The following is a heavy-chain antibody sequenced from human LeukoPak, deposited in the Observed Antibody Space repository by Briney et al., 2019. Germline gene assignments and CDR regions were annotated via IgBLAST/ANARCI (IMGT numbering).Heavy chain of an antibody. Sequence: SVKVSCKASGGTFSSYAISWVRQAPGQGLEWMGRIIPIFGTANYAQKFQGRDTITTDESTSTAYMELSSLRSEDTAVYYCASTYYKLYYFDYWGQGTLVTASS. CDR2: IIPIFGTA. CDR1: GGTFSSYA. J-gene: IGHJ4*02. CDR3: ASTYYKLYYFDY. V-gene: IGHV1-69*05. D-gene: IGHD3-10*01.